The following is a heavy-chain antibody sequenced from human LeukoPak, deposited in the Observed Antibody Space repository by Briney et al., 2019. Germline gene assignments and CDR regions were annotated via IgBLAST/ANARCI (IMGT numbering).Heavy chain of an antibody. V-gene: IGHV3-23*01. J-gene: IGHJ4*02. CDR2: ISASGGST. D-gene: IGHD3-3*01. CDR1: GFTFSSSA. CDR3: ARDAYDFWSGYPQYYFDY. Sequence: PGGSLRLSCAASGFTFSSSAMSWVRQVPGKGLEWVSGISASGGSTSYADSVRGRFTISRDNAKNSLYLQMNSLRAEDTAVYYCARDAYDFWSGYPQYYFDYWGQGTLVTVSS.